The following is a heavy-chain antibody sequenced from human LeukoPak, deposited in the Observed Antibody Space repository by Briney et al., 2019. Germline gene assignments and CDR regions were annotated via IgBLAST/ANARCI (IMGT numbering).Heavy chain of an antibody. Sequence: RPGGSLRLSCAASGFTFSSYAMSWVRQAPGKGLEWVSAIGGSGGNTYYADSVKGRFTISRDNSKNTLPLQMNSLGAEDTAVYYCAKDGVYGSGSSYYFDYWGQGTLVTVSS. CDR3: AKDGVYGSGSSYYFDY. CDR1: GFTFSSYA. J-gene: IGHJ4*02. V-gene: IGHV3-23*01. CDR2: IGGSGGNT. D-gene: IGHD3-10*01.